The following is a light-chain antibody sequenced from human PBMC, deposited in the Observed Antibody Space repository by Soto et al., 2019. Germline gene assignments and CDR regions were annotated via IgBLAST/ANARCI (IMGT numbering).Light chain of an antibody. J-gene: IGKJ1*01. CDR3: QQYINWPRT. V-gene: IGKV3-15*01. Sequence: EIVMTQSPATLSVSPGERATLSCRASQSVSSNLAWYQQKPGQAPRLLIYGASTGATGIPARFSGSGSGTEFTLTISSLQSEDFAVYYCQQYINWPRTFGQGTKVEIK. CDR1: QSVSSN. CDR2: GAS.